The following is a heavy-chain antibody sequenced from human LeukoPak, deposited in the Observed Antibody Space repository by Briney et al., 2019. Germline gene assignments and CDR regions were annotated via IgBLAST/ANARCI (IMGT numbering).Heavy chain of an antibody. J-gene: IGHJ5*02. CDR2: INAGNGNT. V-gene: IGHV1-3*01. CDR1: GYTFTSHA. Sequence: ASVKVSCKASGYTFTSHAMHWVRQAPGQRLEWMGWINAGNGNTKYSQKFQGRVTITRDTSASTAYMELRSLRSDDTAVYYCARALYCTNGVCYAENWFDPWGQGTLVTVSS. CDR3: ARALYCTNGVCYAENWFDP. D-gene: IGHD2-8*01.